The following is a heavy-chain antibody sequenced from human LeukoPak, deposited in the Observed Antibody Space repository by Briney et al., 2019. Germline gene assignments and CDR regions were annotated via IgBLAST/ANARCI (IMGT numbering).Heavy chain of an antibody. CDR3: AKGGSYSYEAFDI. CDR1: GFSFSNYW. Sequence: GGSLRLSCAASGFSFSNYWMHWVRQAPGKGLVWVSRINSDGTGTGYADSVKGRFTISRDNAKNTLYLQMNSLRAEDTAVYYCAKGGSYSYEAFDIWGQGTMVTVSS. CDR2: INSDGTGT. J-gene: IGHJ3*02. V-gene: IGHV3-74*01. D-gene: IGHD3-10*01.